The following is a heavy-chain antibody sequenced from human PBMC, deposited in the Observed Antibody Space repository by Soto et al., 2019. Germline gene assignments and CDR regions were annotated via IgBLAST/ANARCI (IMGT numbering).Heavy chain of an antibody. CDR2: VNPTGGST. Sequence: ASVKVSCKASGYTFTSYYIHCVRQAPGQGLEWMAIVNPTGGSTNYAQKFQGRVTVTFDTSTSTVFMELNSLRYEDTAVYYCARHLAAGDSWGQGTLVTVSS. CDR1: GYTFTSYY. V-gene: IGHV1-46*03. J-gene: IGHJ4*02. D-gene: IGHD6-25*01. CDR3: ARHLAAGDS.